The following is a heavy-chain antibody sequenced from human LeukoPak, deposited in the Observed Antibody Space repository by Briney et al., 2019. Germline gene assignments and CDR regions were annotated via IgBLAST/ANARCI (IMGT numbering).Heavy chain of an antibody. CDR1: GFTFSSYA. CDR3: ARAAAAGFFDY. D-gene: IGHD6-13*01. Sequence: PGRSLRLSCAASGFTFSSYAMHWVRQAPGKGLEWVAVISYDGSNKYYADSVKGRFTISRDNSKNTLYLQMNSLRAEDTAVYYCARAAAAGFFDYWGQGTLVTVSS. CDR2: ISYDGSNK. J-gene: IGHJ4*02. V-gene: IGHV3-30-3*01.